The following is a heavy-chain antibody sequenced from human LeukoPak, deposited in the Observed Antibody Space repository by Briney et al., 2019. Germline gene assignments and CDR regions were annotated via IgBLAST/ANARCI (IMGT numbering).Heavy chain of an antibody. CDR1: GYTFTSYG. V-gene: IGHV1-18*01. CDR3: ARGGDYEYFQH. CDR2: ISAYNGNT. Sequence: ASVKVSCKPFGYTFTSYGTTWVRQAPGQGLEWMGWISAYNGNTNYAQKFQGRVTMSTDTSTSTAYMELRSLKSDDTAVYYCARGGDYEYFQHWGQGTLVTVSS. J-gene: IGHJ1*01. D-gene: IGHD4-17*01.